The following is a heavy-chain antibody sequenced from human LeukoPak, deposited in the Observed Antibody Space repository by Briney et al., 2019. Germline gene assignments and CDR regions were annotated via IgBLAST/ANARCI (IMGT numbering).Heavy chain of an antibody. J-gene: IGHJ6*02. CDR3: ATYYFYGMDV. V-gene: IGHV1-18*01. CDR2: ISAYNGNT. Sequence: ASVKVSCKASGYTFTSYGISWVRQAPGQGLEWMGWISAYNGNTNYAQKFQGRVTMTEDTSTDTAYMELSSLRSEDTAVYYCATYYFYGMDVWGQGTTVTVSS. CDR1: GYTFTSYG.